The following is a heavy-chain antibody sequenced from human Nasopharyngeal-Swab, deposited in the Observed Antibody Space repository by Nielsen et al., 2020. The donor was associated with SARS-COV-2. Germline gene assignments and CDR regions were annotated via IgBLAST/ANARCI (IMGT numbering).Heavy chain of an antibody. CDR2: IYSGGST. CDR3: ARGGTTVRYYYMDV. V-gene: IGHV3-53*04. CDR1: GFTVSSNY. D-gene: IGHD4-11*01. Sequence: GESLKISYAASGFTVSSNYMSWVRQAPGKGLEWVSVIYSGGSTYYADSVKGRFTISRHNSKNTLYLQMNSLRAEDTAVYYCARGGTTVRYYYMDVWGKGTTVTVSS. J-gene: IGHJ6*03.